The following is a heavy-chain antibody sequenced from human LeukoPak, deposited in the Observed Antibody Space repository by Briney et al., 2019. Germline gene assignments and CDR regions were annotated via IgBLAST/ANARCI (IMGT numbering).Heavy chain of an antibody. D-gene: IGHD2-2*02. V-gene: IGHV3-23*01. Sequence: QTGGSLRLSCAASGFTFNNYAMSWVRQAPGKGLEWISGITGSGDGAYYADSVEGRFTISRDNSENKLFLQMDNVRDEDSAVYYCVFCSSRRCYTGAPFEHWGQGTLVTVSS. CDR1: GFTFNNYA. CDR2: ITGSGDGA. CDR3: VFCSSRRCYTGAPFEH. J-gene: IGHJ1*01.